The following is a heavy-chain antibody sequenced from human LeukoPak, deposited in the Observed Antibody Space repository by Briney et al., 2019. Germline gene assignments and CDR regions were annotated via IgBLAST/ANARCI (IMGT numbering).Heavy chain of an antibody. D-gene: IGHD3-3*01. CDR3: ARDSRPSDFWSGYYTSFDY. CDR2: ISSNGGSK. V-gene: IGHV3-64*01. CDR1: GFIFSSYA. J-gene: IGHJ4*02. Sequence: GGSLRLSCAASGFIFSSYAMHWVRQAPGKGLEYVSGISSNGGSKDYANSVKGRFTISRDNSKNTLYLQIGSLRPEDVAVYYCARDSRPSDFWSGYYTSFDYWGQGILVTVSS.